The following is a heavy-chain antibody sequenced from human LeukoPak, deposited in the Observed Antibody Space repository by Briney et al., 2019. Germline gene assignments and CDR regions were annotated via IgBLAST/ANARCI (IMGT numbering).Heavy chain of an antibody. CDR1: GFTFSSYG. CDR3: AKKQDFHDSTGYPNIDY. CDR2: ISYDGSNK. D-gene: IGHD3-22*01. J-gene: IGHJ4*02. V-gene: IGHV3-30*18. Sequence: GGPLRLSCAASGFTFSSYGMHWVRQAPGKGVEGVAVISYDGSNKYYADSVKGRFTISRDNSKNTLFLQMSSLRAEDTGLYYCAKKQDFHDSTGYPNIDYWGQGTLVTVSS.